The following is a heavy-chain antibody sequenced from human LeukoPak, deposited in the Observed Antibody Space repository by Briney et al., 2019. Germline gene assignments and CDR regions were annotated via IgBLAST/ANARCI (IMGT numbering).Heavy chain of an antibody. D-gene: IGHD1-26*01. V-gene: IGHV4-59*01. Sequence: SETLSLTCTVSGGSISSDYWSWIRQPPGKGLEWIGYIYYSGSTNYNPSLKSRVTVSLDTSKNQFSLKLSSVTAADTAVYYCARNGKDSGPDYWGQGTLVTVSS. CDR2: IYYSGST. CDR1: GGSISSDY. J-gene: IGHJ4*02. CDR3: ARNGKDSGPDY.